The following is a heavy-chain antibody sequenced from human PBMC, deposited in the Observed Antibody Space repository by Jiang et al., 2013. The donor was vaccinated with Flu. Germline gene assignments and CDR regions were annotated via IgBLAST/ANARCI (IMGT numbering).Heavy chain of an antibody. V-gene: IGHV3-9*01. CDR2: ISWNSGSI. Sequence: VQLLESGGGLVQPGRSLRLSCAASGFTFGDHAMHWVRQAPGKGLEWVSGISWNSGSINYADSVKGRFTISRDNAKNSLYLQMNSLRHEDTALYYCTKASGSCSSTNCYTYYYYYYGMDVWGQGTTVTVSS. D-gene: IGHD2-2*02. J-gene: IGHJ6*02. CDR3: TKASGSCSSTNCYTYYYYYYGMDV. CDR1: GFTFGDHA.